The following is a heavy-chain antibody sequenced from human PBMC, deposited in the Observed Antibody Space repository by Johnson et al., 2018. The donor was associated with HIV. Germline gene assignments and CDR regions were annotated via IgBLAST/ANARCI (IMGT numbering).Heavy chain of an antibody. CDR2: IRYDGSNR. D-gene: IGHD3-22*01. CDR1: GFTFDDYG. J-gene: IGHJ3*02. V-gene: IGHV3-30*02. Sequence: QVQLVESGGSMVRPGGSRRLSCAVSGFTFDDYGMSWVRQAPGKGLEWVAFIRYDGSNRYYADSVKGRFTISRDNSKNTLYLQMNSLRAEDTAVYYCAKRGSTMIGGAGAFDIWGQGTMVTVSP. CDR3: AKRGSTMIGGAGAFDI.